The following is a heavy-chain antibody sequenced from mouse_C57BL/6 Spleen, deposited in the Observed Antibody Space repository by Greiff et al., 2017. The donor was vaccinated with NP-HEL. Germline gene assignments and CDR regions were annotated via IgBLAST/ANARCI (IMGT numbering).Heavy chain of an antibody. CDR2: ISSGGDYI. D-gene: IGHD1-1*01. V-gene: IGHV5-9-1*02. Sequence: EVKLVESGEGLVKPGGSLKLSCAASGFTFSSYAMSWVRQTPEKRLEWVAYISSGGDYIYYADTVKGRFTISRDNARNTLYLQMSSLKSEDTAKYYCTRDDYGSSSYAMDYWGQGTSVTVSS. CDR1: GFTFSSYA. CDR3: TRDDYGSSSYAMDY. J-gene: IGHJ4*01.